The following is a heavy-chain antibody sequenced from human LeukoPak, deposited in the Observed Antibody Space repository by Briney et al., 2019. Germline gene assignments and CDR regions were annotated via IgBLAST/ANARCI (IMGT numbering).Heavy chain of an antibody. CDR2: INTGGSIT. CDR3: ARDRGPRTGFMVREAYDY. CDR1: GFTFSDYW. J-gene: IGHJ4*02. D-gene: IGHD3-10*01. Sequence: GGSLRLSCAASGFTFSDYWIHWVRQAPGKGLVWVSRINTGGSITNYADSVKGRFSISRDNAKNTLYLQMSSVRAEDTAVYYCARDRGPRTGFMVREAYDYWGQGTLVTVSS. V-gene: IGHV3-74*01.